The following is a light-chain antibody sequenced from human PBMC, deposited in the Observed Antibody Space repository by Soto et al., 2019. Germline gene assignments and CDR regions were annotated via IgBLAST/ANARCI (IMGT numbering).Light chain of an antibody. J-gene: IGKJ1*01. CDR3: MQGTHWPPK. CDR2: KVS. V-gene: IGKV2-30*01. CDR1: QSLVYRCGNPY. Sequence: DGVMTQSSLSLPGTLGQPALLFLRSCQSLVYRCGNPYLNWFQQRPGQSPKRLIYKVSNRDSGVPGRFSVSGAGTDFTLKISRVEAEDVGVYYCMQGTHWPPKFGQGTKVEIK.